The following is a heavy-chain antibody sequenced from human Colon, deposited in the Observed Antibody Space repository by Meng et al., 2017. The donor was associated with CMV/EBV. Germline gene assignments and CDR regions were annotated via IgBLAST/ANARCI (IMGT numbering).Heavy chain of an antibody. Sequence: CTVSGGSISSGGYYWSWIRQHPGKGLEWIGYIYYSGSTYYNPSLKSRVTISVDTSKNQFSLKLSSVTAADTAVYYRARVGGELLIDYWGQGTLVTVSS. J-gene: IGHJ4*02. CDR2: IYYSGST. D-gene: IGHD1-26*01. V-gene: IGHV4-31*03. CDR1: GGSISSGGYY. CDR3: ARVGGELLIDY.